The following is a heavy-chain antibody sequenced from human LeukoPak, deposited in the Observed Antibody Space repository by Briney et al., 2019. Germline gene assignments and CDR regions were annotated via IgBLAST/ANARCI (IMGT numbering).Heavy chain of an antibody. CDR2: IFPISGTT. CDR1: GGTFSNYG. V-gene: IGHV1-69*13. J-gene: IGHJ4*02. D-gene: IGHD3-22*01. CDR3: AREMYYYDSSGWYYFDY. Sequence: SVKVSCKASGGTFSNYGISWLRQAPGQGLEWVGGIFPISGTTQIAQTFQGRVTLTADESTRTAYMEMTSLRSEDTAVYYCAREMYYYDSSGWYYFDYWGQGTLVTVSS.